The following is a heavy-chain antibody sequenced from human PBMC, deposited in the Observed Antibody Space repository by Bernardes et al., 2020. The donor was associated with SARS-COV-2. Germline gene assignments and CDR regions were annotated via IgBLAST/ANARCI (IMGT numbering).Heavy chain of an antibody. D-gene: IGHD3-3*01. J-gene: IGHJ4*02. Sequence: GGSLRLSCAASGFTFTKYDMSWVRQAPGKGLEWVAGISGSGNTTYYADSVKGRFTISRANSKNTLFLQMDSLRAEDTAVYYCAKDDDRPLFGAPGFDSWGQGTLVTVSS. CDR1: GFTFTKYD. V-gene: IGHV3-23*01. CDR3: AKDDDRPLFGAPGFDS. CDR2: ISGSGNTT.